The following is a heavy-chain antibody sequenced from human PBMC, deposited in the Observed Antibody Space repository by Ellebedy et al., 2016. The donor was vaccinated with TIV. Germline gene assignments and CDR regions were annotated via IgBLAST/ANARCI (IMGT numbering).Heavy chain of an antibody. CDR2: IYTSGST. CDR1: GGSISGYY. J-gene: IGHJ5*02. V-gene: IGHV4-4*07. D-gene: IGHD4-23*01. Sequence: MPSETLSLTCTVSGGSISGYYWSWIRQPAGKGLEWIGRIYTSGSTNYNPSLESRVTMSVDTSKNQFSLKLSSVTAADTAVYYCARHYYGGNSINWFDPWGQGTLVTVSS. CDR3: ARHYYGGNSINWFDP.